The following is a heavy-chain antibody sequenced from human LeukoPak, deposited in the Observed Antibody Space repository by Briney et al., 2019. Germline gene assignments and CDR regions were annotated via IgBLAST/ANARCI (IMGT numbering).Heavy chain of an antibody. CDR3: ARDVSSGWYYFDY. J-gene: IGHJ4*02. Sequence: SETLSLTCTVSGGSISSSNWWSWVRQPPGKGLEWIGEIYHSGSTNYNPSLKSRVTISVDKSKNQFSLKLSSVTAADTAVYYCARDVSSGWYYFDYWGQGTLVTVSS. D-gene: IGHD6-19*01. V-gene: IGHV4-4*02. CDR1: GGSISSSNW. CDR2: IYHSGST.